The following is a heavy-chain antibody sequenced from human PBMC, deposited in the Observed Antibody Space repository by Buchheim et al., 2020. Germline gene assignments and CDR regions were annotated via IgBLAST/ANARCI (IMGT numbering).Heavy chain of an antibody. CDR2: IYYSGNT. CDR1: GGSISSHY. D-gene: IGHD1-14*01. CDR3: ARWGETGVYYYYYGMDV. J-gene: IGHJ6*02. V-gene: IGHV4-59*08. Sequence: QVQLRESGPGLVKPSETLSLTCTVSGGSISSHYWSWIRQPPGKGLEWIGNIYYSGNTNYNPSLKSRVTISVDTSKNQFSLKLSSVTAADTAVYYCARWGETGVYYYYYGMDVWGQGTT.